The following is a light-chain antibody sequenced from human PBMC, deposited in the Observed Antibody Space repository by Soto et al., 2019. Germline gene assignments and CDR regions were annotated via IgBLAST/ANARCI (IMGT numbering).Light chain of an antibody. CDR2: DVS. J-gene: IGKJ1*01. V-gene: IGKV3-20*01. CDR3: HQYGRSPRGT. CDR1: QSVGNF. Sequence: EIVLTQSPATLSLSPRARATLSCRASQSVGNFLTWYQQKPGQAPRLLISDVSKRATGIPDRFSGSGSGTDFTLTISRLEPEDFAMYYCHQYGRSPRGTFGQGTKVEIK.